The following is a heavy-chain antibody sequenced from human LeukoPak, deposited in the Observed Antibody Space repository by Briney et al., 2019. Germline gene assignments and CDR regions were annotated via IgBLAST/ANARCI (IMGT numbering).Heavy chain of an antibody. Sequence: SVKLSCKASGGTFSSYAISWVRQAPGQGLEWMGGIIPIFGTANYAQKFQGRVTITADKSTSTAYMELSSLRSEDTAVYYCARGGITFGGVIVPNWFDPWGQGTLVTVSS. V-gene: IGHV1-69*06. CDR3: ARGGITFGGVIVPNWFDP. D-gene: IGHD3-16*02. J-gene: IGHJ5*02. CDR1: GGTFSSYA. CDR2: IIPIFGTA.